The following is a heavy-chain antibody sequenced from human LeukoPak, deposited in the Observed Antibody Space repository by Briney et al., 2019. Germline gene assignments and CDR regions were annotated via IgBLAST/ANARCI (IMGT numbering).Heavy chain of an antibody. CDR2: ISSSSNYI. Sequence: GGSLRLSXAASGFTFSSYSMNWVRQAPGKGLEWVSSISSSSNYIYYADSVKGRFTISRDNAKNSLYLQMNSLRAEDTAVYYCARDAGRGYYDSSGYYYAFDYWGQGTLVTVSS. D-gene: IGHD3-22*01. CDR3: ARDAGRGYYDSSGYYYAFDY. CDR1: GFTFSSYS. J-gene: IGHJ4*02. V-gene: IGHV3-21*01.